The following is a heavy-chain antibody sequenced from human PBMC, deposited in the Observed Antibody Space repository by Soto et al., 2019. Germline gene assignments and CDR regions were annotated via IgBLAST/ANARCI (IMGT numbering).Heavy chain of an antibody. Sequence: QVHLVESGGGVVQPGRSLRLSCAASGVTFSSYGMHWVRQAPGNGLEWVAVIWYDRSNKYYADSVKGQFTISRDNSKNTLYLQITSLIAEDRAVYYCEALSSGDYWGQGTLVTVSS. V-gene: IGHV3-33*01. CDR2: IWYDRSNK. J-gene: IGHJ4*02. D-gene: IGHD6-25*01. CDR3: EALSSGDY. CDR1: GVTFSSYG.